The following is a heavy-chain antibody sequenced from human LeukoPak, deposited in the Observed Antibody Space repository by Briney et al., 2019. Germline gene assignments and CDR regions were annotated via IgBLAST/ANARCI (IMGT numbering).Heavy chain of an antibody. J-gene: IGHJ4*02. V-gene: IGHV3-23*01. D-gene: IGHD5/OR15-5a*01. CDR3: ASRKEYTVSSVYY. CDR2: ISVSGSNT. CDR1: GFTFTNYV. Sequence: GGSLRLSCAASGFTFTNYVMTWVRQAPGKGLEWVSGISVSGSNTYYADSVKGRFTISRDNSKDTLSLQMNSLRVEDSAIYYCASRKEYTVSSVYYWGQGTLVTVSS.